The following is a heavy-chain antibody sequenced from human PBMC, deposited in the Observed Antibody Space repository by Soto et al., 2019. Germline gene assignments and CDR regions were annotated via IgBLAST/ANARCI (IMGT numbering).Heavy chain of an antibody. V-gene: IGHV3-33*01. Sequence: QVQLVESGGGVVQPGRSLRLSCAASGFTFSSYGMHWVRQAPGKGLEWVAVILFDGSKRYYEDSVKGRFTISRDNAKDTLFLQMSSLRADDTAVYYCARDTDRMDVWGQGTTVTVSS. J-gene: IGHJ6*02. CDR2: ILFDGSKR. D-gene: IGHD2-8*02. CDR1: GFTFSSYG. CDR3: ARDTDRMDV.